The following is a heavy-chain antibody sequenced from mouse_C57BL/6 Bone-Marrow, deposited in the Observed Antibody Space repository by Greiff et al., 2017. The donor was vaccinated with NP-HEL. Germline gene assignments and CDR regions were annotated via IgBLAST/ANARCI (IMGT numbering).Heavy chain of an antibody. CDR3: ARSADYPFDY. Sequence: QVQLQQSGPELVKPGASVKISCKASGYAFSSSWMNWVKQRPGKGLEWIGRIYPGDGDTNYNGKFKGKATLTAEKSSSTAYMQLSSLTSEDSAVYFCARSADYPFDYWGQGTTLTVSS. CDR1: GYAFSSSW. CDR2: IYPGDGDT. D-gene: IGHD1-1*02. J-gene: IGHJ2*01. V-gene: IGHV1-82*01.